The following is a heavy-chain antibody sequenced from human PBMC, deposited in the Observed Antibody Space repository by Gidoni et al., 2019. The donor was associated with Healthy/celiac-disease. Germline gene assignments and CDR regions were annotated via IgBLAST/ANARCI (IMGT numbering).Heavy chain of an antibody. V-gene: IGHV4-34*01. D-gene: IGHD2-2*02. CDR2: INHSGST. Sequence: QVQLQQWGAGLLKPSETLSLTCAVYGGSFSGYYWSWIRQPPGKGLEWIGEINHSGSTNYNPSLKSRVTISVDTSKNQFSLKLSSVTAADTAVYYCARVNLYLASFGYWGQGTLVTVSS. J-gene: IGHJ4*02. CDR3: ARVNLYLASFGY. CDR1: GGSFSGYY.